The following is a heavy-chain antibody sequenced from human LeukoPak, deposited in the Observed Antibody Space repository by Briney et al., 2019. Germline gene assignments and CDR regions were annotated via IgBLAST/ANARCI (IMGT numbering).Heavy chain of an antibody. D-gene: IGHD3-10*01. J-gene: IGHJ6*03. Sequence: PSETLSLTCTVSGGSISSYYWSWIRQPPGKGLEWIGYIYYSGGTNYNPSLKSRGTISVDTSKHQFSLKLSSVTAADTAVYYCARSVRTMVRGVLGDYMDVWGTGTTVT. CDR3: ARSVRTMVRGVLGDYMDV. V-gene: IGHV4-59*01. CDR2: IYYSGGT. CDR1: GGSISSYY.